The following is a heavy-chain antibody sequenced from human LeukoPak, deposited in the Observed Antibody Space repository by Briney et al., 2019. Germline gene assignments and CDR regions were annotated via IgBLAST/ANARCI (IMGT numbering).Heavy chain of an antibody. CDR1: GFTFSSYA. CDR3: ARVGKLRMRAFDI. Sequence: GGSLRLSCAASGFTFSSYAMHWVRQAPGKGLEWVAVISYDGSNKYYADSVKGRFTISRDNSKNTLYLQMNSLRAEDTAVYYCARVGKLRMRAFDIWGQGTMVTVSS. V-gene: IGHV3-30-3*01. CDR2: ISYDGSNK. D-gene: IGHD5-12*01. J-gene: IGHJ3*02.